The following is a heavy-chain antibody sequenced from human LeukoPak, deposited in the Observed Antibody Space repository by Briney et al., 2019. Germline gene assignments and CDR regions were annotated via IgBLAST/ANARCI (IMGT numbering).Heavy chain of an antibody. CDR2: INHSGST. CDR1: GGSFSGYY. CDR3: AREGTAAPYGMDV. Sequence: SETLSLTCAVYGGSFSGYYWSWIRQPPGKGLEWIGEINHSGSTNYNPSLKSRVTISVDTSKNQFSPNLSSVTAADTAVYYCAREGTAAPYGMDVWGKATTVTVSS. V-gene: IGHV4-34*01. D-gene: IGHD2-2*01. J-gene: IGHJ6*04.